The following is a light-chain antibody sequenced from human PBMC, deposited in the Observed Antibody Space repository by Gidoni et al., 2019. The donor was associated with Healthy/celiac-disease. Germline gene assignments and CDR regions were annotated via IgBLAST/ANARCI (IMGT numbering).Light chain of an antibody. CDR1: QSVSSSY. V-gene: IGKV3-20*01. CDR2: GAS. CDR3: QQYGSSYT. Sequence: EIVLTQSPGTLSLSPGERATLSCRASQSVSSSYLAWYQQKPGQAPRLLIYGASSRATGISDRFSGSGSGTDFTLTISRLEPEDFAVYYCQQYGSSYTFGQGTKREIK. J-gene: IGKJ2*01.